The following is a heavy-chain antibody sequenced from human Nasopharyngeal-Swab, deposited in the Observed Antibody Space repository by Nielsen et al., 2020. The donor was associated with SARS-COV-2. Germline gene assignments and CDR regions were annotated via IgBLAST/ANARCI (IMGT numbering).Heavy chain of an antibody. CDR1: GYTLTELS. J-gene: IGHJ6*02. CDR2: FDPEDGET. D-gene: IGHD4-17*01. V-gene: IGHV1-24*01. Sequence: ASVKVSCKVSGYTLTELSMHWVRQAPGKGLEWMGGFDPEDGETIYAQKFQGRVTMTEDTSTDTAYMELSSLRSEDTAVYYCARDPPVLRSFYYYYGMDVWGQGTTVTVSS. CDR3: ARDPPVLRSFYYYYGMDV.